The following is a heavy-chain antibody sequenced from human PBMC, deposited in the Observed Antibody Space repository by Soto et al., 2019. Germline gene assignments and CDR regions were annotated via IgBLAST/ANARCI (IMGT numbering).Heavy chain of an antibody. D-gene: IGHD5-12*01. CDR1: GGSISSGGFS. CDR2: IYYSGST. Sequence: PSTPLSLTCAVSGGSISSGGFSWTWIRQPPGKGLEWIGYIYYSGSTNYNPSLKSRVTISVDTSKNQFSLKLSSVTAADTAVYYCARGRRDGYNYWFDPWGQGTLVTVSS. J-gene: IGHJ5*02. CDR3: ARGRRDGYNYWFDP. V-gene: IGHV4-61*08.